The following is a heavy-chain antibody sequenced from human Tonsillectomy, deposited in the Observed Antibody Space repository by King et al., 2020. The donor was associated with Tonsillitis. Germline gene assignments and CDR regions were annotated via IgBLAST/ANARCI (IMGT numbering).Heavy chain of an antibody. Sequence: QLQESGPGLVKPSETLSLTCSVSGGSIISRRYYWGWIRQPPGKGLEWIGSIYSSWSTYYNPSLKSRVTISADTSKNPFSLKLSSVTAADTAVYYCTRQDIAVGSSWGQGTLVTVSS. CDR2: IYSSWST. D-gene: IGHD6-19*01. V-gene: IGHV4-39*01. J-gene: IGHJ4*02. CDR1: GGSIISRRYY. CDR3: TRQDIAVGSS.